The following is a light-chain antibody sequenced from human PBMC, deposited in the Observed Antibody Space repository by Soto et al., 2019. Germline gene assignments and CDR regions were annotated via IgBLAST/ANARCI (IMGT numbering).Light chain of an antibody. J-gene: IGKJ2*01. CDR1: QSVLYSSNNKNY. V-gene: IGKV4-1*01. Sequence: DIVMTQSPDSLAVSLGERATINCKSSQSVLYSSNNKNYLAWYQQKPGQPPKLLIYWASTRESGVPDRFSGSGSGTDFTLTISSLKAEDVAVYYCQQYYSTPNTFGQGTKLEIK. CDR2: WAS. CDR3: QQYYSTPNT.